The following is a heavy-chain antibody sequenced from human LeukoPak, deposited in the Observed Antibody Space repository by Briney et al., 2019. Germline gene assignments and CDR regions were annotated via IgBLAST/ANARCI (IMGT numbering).Heavy chain of an antibody. CDR1: GSSLTELS. J-gene: IGHJ4*02. Sequence: ASVKLSCTVSGSSLTELSLYWVRQAPGKGLEWMGGFDVIDAKTFYAQKFQGRVTMTEDSSTDTAYMELSSLRSDDTAFYYCAAGRPYSLLDYWGQGTLLTVSS. V-gene: IGHV1-24*01. D-gene: IGHD5-18*01. CDR2: FDVIDAKT. CDR3: AAGRPYSLLDY.